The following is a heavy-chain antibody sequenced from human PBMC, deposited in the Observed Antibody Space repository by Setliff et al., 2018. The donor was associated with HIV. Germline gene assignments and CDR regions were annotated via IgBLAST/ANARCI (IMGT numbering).Heavy chain of an antibody. D-gene: IGHD4-4*01. CDR2: ISHDGNKK. J-gene: IGHJ4*02. CDR1: GIIFSDYT. Sequence: PGGSLRLSCAVSGIIFSDYTMHWVRQAPGKGLEWVAVISHDGNKKYYADSVKGRFTNSRDNSKDTLFLQMNTLRAEDTAVYYCARGKSTVTTNSFDYWGQGTLVTVS. V-gene: IGHV3-30*04. CDR3: ARGKSTVTTNSFDY.